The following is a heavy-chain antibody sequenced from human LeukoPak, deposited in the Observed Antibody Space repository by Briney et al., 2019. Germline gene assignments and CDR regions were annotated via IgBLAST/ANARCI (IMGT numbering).Heavy chain of an antibody. J-gene: IGHJ4*02. CDR3: VRGGWRIIETGVDS. CDR2: ISPTGSTM. V-gene: IGHV3-48*04. Sequence: HPGGSLRLSCATSEFTFSAYAMNWVRQAPGKGLEWVGYISPTGSTMFYAGSVKGRFTISRDNADNSLYLQMKSLRVEDTAMYYCVRGGWRIIETGVDSWGQGTLVTVSS. D-gene: IGHD2-15*01. CDR1: EFTFSAYA.